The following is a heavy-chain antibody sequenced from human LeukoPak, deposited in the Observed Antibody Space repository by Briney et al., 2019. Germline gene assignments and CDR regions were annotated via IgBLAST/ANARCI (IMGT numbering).Heavy chain of an antibody. CDR2: IYTGGTT. CDR3: AREGGYADAFDI. V-gene: IGHV3-53*01. CDR1: GFNFQSYH. Sequence: GGSLRLSCTASGFNFQSYHMNWVRQAPGKGLEWVSVIYTGGTTYYADSVKGRFTISRDNSKNTLYLQMNSLRAEDTAVYYCAREGGYADAFDIWGQGTMVTVSS. D-gene: IGHD6-25*01. J-gene: IGHJ3*02.